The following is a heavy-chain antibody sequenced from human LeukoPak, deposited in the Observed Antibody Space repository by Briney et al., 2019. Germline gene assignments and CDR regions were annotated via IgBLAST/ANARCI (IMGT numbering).Heavy chain of an antibody. J-gene: IGHJ3*02. CDR1: GFTFSSYS. Sequence: GGSLRLSCAASGFTFSSYSMNWVRQAPGKGLEWVSYISSSSATIYYADSVKGRFTISRDNANNSLYLQMNSLRAEDTAVYYCARAEGYYDSSGNDAFDIWGQGTMVTVSS. CDR3: ARAEGYYDSSGNDAFDI. D-gene: IGHD3-22*01. V-gene: IGHV3-48*01. CDR2: ISSSSATI.